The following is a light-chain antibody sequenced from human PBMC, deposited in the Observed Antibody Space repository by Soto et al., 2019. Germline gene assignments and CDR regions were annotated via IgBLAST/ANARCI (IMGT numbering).Light chain of an antibody. CDR1: QSISSSY. Sequence: EIVLTQSPGTLSLSPGERATLSCRASQSISSSYLAWYQQKPGQAPRLLIYGASSRATGIPDRFSGSGSGTYFTLTIVRLEPEDFAVYYCQQCGTSQCTFGQGTKLEIK. J-gene: IGKJ2*02. CDR3: QQCGTSQCT. V-gene: IGKV3-20*01. CDR2: GAS.